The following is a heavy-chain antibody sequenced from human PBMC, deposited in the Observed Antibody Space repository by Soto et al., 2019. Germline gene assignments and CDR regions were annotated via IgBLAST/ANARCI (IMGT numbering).Heavy chain of an antibody. Sequence: QVQLQESGPGLVKPSQTLSLTCTVSGGSISSGDYYWSWIRQPPGKGLEWIGYIYYSGSTSYNPSLKRRVTISVDTSKNQFSLKLSSVTAADTAVYYCARTVGIRIAAAGTGTIDYWGQGTLVTVSS. V-gene: IGHV4-30-4*01. CDR1: GGSISSGDYY. D-gene: IGHD6-13*01. CDR2: IYYSGST. CDR3: ARTVGIRIAAAGTGTIDY. J-gene: IGHJ4*02.